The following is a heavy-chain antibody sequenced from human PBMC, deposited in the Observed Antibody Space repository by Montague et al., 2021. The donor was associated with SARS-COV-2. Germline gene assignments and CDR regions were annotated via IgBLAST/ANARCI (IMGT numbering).Heavy chain of an antibody. CDR2: IYYSGST. Sequence: SETLSLTCTVSGGSIRSSSYYWGWIRQPPGKGLEWIGSIYYSGSTYYNPSLKSRVTISVDTSKNQFSLKLSSVTAADTAVYYCARQEYYYDSSGYGRMDWFDPWGQGTLVTVSS. J-gene: IGHJ5*02. D-gene: IGHD3-22*01. CDR3: ARQEYYYDSSGYGRMDWFDP. CDR1: GGSIRSSSYY. V-gene: IGHV4-39*01.